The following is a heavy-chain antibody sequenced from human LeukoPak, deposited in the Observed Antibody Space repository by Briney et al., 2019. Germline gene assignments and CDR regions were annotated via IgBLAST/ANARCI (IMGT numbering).Heavy chain of an antibody. CDR1: GGSFSGYY. CDR2: IYHSGST. Sequence: SETLSLTCAVYGGSFSGYYWSWIRQPPGKGLEWIGSIYHSGSTYYNPSLKSRVTISVDTSKNQFSVKLSSVTAADTAVYYCARDSVEMSTIYYFDFWGQGTLVTVSS. CDR3: ARDSVEMSTIYYFDF. D-gene: IGHD5-24*01. J-gene: IGHJ4*02. V-gene: IGHV4-34*01.